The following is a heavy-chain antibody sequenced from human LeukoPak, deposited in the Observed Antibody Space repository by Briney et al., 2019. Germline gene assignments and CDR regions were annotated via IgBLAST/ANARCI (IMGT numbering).Heavy chain of an antibody. V-gene: IGHV3-33*06. D-gene: IGHD6-19*01. J-gene: IGHJ4*02. Sequence: QPGRSLRLSCAASGFTFSSYGMHWVRQAPGKGLEWVAVIWYDGSNKYYADSVKGRFTISRDNSKSTMYLQMNSLRAEDTAVYYCAKDGIGVAGTSAWYWGQGTQVTVSS. CDR2: IWYDGSNK. CDR3: AKDGIGVAGTSAWY. CDR1: GFTFSSYG.